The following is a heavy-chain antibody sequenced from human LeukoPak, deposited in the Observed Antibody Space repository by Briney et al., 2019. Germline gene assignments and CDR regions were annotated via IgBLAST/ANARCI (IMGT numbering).Heavy chain of an antibody. Sequence: SVTVSSKDSGGTFSSYAIIWVRQAPRQGVEWMVGIIPIFGTENYAQKFQGRVRITTDESTSTAHMDLSRLRSEDTAVYYCERDRGAARAPFNYYYYYMDVWVKGTTVTVSS. CDR1: GGTFSSYA. CDR2: IIPIFGTE. CDR3: ERDRGAARAPFNYYYYYMDV. J-gene: IGHJ6*03. V-gene: IGHV1-69*05. D-gene: IGHD6-6*01.